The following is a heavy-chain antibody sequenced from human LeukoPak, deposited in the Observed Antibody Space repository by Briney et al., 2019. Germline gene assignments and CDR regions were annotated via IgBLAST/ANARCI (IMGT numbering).Heavy chain of an antibody. CDR2: ISSSSSYI. J-gene: IGHJ4*02. CDR3: ARVVVDTAMVTYYFDY. V-gene: IGHV3-21*01. CDR1: GFTFSSYS. D-gene: IGHD5-18*01. Sequence: GGFLRLSCAASGFTFSSYSMNWVRQAPGKGLEWVSSISSSSSYIYYADSVKGRFTISRDNAKNSLYLQMNSLRAEDTAVYYCARVVVDTAMVTYYFDYWGQGTLVTVSS.